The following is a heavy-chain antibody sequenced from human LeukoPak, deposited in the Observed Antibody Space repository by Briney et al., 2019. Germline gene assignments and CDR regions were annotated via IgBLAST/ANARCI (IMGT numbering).Heavy chain of an antibody. CDR1: GFTFSSYA. V-gene: IGHV3-30-3*01. D-gene: IGHD6-19*01. CDR3: ARDSGWYFDY. J-gene: IGHJ4*02. CDR2: ISYDGSNK. Sequence: GGSLRLSCAASGFTFSSYAMHWVRQAPGKGLEWVAVISYDGSNKYYADSVKGRFTISRDNSKNTLYLQMDSLRAEDTAVYYCARDSGWYFDYWGQGTLVTVSS.